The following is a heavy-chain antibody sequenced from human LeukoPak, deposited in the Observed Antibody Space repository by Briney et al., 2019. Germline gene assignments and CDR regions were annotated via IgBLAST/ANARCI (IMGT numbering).Heavy chain of an antibody. D-gene: IGHD5-18*01. J-gene: IGHJ4*02. CDR3: ASSGYSYGPAAYYFDY. V-gene: IGHV3-21*01. CDR2: ISSGRSFT. Sequence: GRSLRLSCAASGFSFSSYSMNWVRQAPGKGLEWVSSISSGRSFTYYGDSVKGRFSISRDNAKNSLYLQTNSLRAEDTAVYYCASSGYSYGPAAYYFDYWGQGTLVTVSS. CDR1: GFSFSSYS.